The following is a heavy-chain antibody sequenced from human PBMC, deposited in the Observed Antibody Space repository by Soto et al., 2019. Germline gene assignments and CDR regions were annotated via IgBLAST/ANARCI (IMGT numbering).Heavy chain of an antibody. J-gene: IGHJ6*02. V-gene: IGHV4-39*02. CDR1: GGSISSSSYY. CDR2: IYYSGST. D-gene: IGHD3-10*01. CDR3: ARDQSRFGELSMRPYYYGMDV. Sequence: QLQLQESGPGLVKPSETLSLTCTVSGGSISSSSYYWGWIRQPPGKGLEWIGSIYYSGSTYYNPSLKSRVTISVDTSKNQFSLKLSSVTAADTAVYYCARDQSRFGELSMRPYYYGMDVWGQGTTVTVSS.